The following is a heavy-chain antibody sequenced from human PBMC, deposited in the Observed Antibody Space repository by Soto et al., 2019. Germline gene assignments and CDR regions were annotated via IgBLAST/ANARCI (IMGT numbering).Heavy chain of an antibody. CDR2: IWHDGSNQ. V-gene: IGHV3-33*01. CDR1: GFTFSTYG. Sequence: QVQLVESGGGVVQTGRSLRLSCAASGFTFSTYGMHWVRQAPGKGLEWVAVIWHDGSNQYYGDSVKGRFIISRDNSKTTLSLQMTSVRADDAVIYYCALDRTDTSVATWGQGTLVTVSS. J-gene: IGHJ4*02. D-gene: IGHD5-12*01. CDR3: ALDRTDTSVAT.